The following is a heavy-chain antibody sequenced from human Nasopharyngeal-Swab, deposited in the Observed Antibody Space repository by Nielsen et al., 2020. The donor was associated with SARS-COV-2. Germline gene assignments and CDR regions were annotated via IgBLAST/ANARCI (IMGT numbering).Heavy chain of an antibody. Sequence: GGSLRLSCAASGFSFSVSSLNWVRQASGKGLEWVGRIRSKVNSYATTYGVSVKGRFTISRDDSKNTAYLQMNSLKTEDTGMYYCTRVNPISGSYYDALDIWGQGTMVTVSS. CDR1: GFSFSVSS. V-gene: IGHV3-73*01. CDR3: TRVNPISGSYYDALDI. J-gene: IGHJ3*02. CDR2: IRSKVNSYAT. D-gene: IGHD1-26*01.